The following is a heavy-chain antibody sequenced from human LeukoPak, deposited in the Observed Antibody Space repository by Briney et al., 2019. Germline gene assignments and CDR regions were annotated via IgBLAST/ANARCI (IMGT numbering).Heavy chain of an antibody. V-gene: IGHV4-38-2*02. CDR1: GYSISSGYY. D-gene: IGHD2-8*01. CDR2: VNHSGST. CDR3: ARGLYGQFDY. Sequence: SETLSLTCTVSGYSISSGYYWSWIRQPPGKGLEWIGEVNHSGSTNYNPSLKSRVTISVDTSKNQFSLKLSSVTAADTAVYYCARGLYGQFDYWGQGTLVTVSS. J-gene: IGHJ4*02.